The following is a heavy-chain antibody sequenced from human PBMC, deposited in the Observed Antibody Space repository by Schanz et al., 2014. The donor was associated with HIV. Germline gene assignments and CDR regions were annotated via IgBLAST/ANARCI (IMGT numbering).Heavy chain of an antibody. J-gene: IGHJ4*02. CDR2: VSFDGSKK. CDR3: AKPEYDSRGNSQSHFDY. V-gene: IGHV3-30-3*02. D-gene: IGHD3-22*01. CDR1: GFTFSNYA. Sequence: VQLLESGGGLVQPGGSLRLSCAASGFTFSNYAMSWVRQAPGKGLEWVAVVSFDGSKKYYADSVKGRFTISRDNAKNSLYLNMYSLRAEDTAVYYCAKPEYDSRGNSQSHFDYWGQGTLVTVSS.